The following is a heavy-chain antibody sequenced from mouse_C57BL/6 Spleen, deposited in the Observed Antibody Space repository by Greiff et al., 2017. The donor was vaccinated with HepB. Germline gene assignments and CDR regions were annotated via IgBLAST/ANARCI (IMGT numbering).Heavy chain of an antibody. D-gene: IGHD1-1*01. CDR3: ARYDTTVVEGPHYFDY. J-gene: IGHJ2*01. V-gene: IGHV1-82*01. CDR1: GYAFSSSW. CDR2: IYPGDGDT. Sequence: QVQLKQSGPELVKPGASVKISCKASGYAFSSSWMNWVKQRPGKGLEWIGRIYPGDGDTNYNGKFKGKATLTADKSSSTAYMQLSSLTSEDSAVYFCARYDTTVVEGPHYFDYWGQGTTLTVSS.